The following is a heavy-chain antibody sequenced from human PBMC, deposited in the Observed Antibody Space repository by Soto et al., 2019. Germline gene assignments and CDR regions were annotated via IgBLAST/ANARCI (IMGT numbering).Heavy chain of an antibody. V-gene: IGHV4-34*01. Sequence: QVQLQQWGAGLLKPSETLSLTCAVYGGSFSGYYWSWIRQPPGKGLEWIGEINHSGSTNYNPSLKSRVTISVDTSKNQFSLKLSSVTAADTAVYYCARGPRKMAVAPHLFAYFQHWGQGTLVTVSS. CDR1: GGSFSGYY. J-gene: IGHJ1*01. CDR2: INHSGST. D-gene: IGHD6-19*01. CDR3: ARGPRKMAVAPHLFAYFQH.